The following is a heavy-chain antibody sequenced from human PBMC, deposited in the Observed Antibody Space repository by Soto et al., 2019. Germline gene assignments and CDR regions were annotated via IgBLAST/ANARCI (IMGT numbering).Heavy chain of an antibody. J-gene: IGHJ6*02. Sequence: SQTLSLTFAISGDSVSSNSAAWNWIRQSPSRGLEWLGRTYYRSKWYNDYAVSVKSRITINPDTSKNQFSLQLNSVTPEDTAVYYCARGYCSSTSCYYYYYYGMDVWGQGTTVTVSS. CDR3: ARGYCSSTSCYYYYYYGMDV. V-gene: IGHV6-1*01. D-gene: IGHD2-2*01. CDR2: TYYRSKWYN. CDR1: GDSVSSNSAA.